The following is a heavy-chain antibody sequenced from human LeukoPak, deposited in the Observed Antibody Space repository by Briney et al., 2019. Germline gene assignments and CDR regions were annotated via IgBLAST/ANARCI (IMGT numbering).Heavy chain of an antibody. CDR2: ISYDGSNK. V-gene: IGHV3-30*18. J-gene: IGHJ4*02. CDR3: AKGWEAYCGGDCSWNFDY. D-gene: IGHD2-21*02. Sequence: GRSLRLSCAASGFTFRSYGMHWVRQAPGKGLEWVAVISYDGSNKYYVDSVKGRFTISRDNSKDTLYLQMNSLRAEDTAVYYCAKGWEAYCGGDCSWNFDYWGQGTLVTVSS. CDR1: GFTFRSYG.